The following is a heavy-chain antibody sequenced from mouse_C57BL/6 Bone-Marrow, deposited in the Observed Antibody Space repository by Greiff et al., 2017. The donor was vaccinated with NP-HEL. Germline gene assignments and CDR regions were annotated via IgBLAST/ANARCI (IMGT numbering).Heavy chain of an antibody. D-gene: IGHD1-1*01. Sequence: QVQLQQSGAELVKPGASVKLSCKASGYTFTSYWMQWVKQRPGQGLEWIGEIDPSDSYTNSNQKFKGKATLTVDTSSSTAYMQLSSLTSEDSAVYYCARGGYGSSYWYFDVWGTGTTVTVSS. CDR3: ARGGYGSSYWYFDV. V-gene: IGHV1-50*01. CDR1: GYTFTSYW. CDR2: IDPSDSYT. J-gene: IGHJ1*03.